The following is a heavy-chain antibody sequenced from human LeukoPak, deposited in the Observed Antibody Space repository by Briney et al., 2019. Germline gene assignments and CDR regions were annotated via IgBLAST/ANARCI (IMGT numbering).Heavy chain of an antibody. CDR2: INHSGST. CDR3: ARSYDILIGSWDY. D-gene: IGHD3-9*01. CDR1: GGSFSGYY. J-gene: IGHJ4*02. Sequence: SETLSLTCAVYGGSFSGYYWSWIRQPPGKGLEWIGEINHSGSTNYNPSLKSRVTISVDTSKNQFSLKLSSVTAADTAVYYCARSYDILIGSWDYWGQGTLVTVSS. V-gene: IGHV4-34*01.